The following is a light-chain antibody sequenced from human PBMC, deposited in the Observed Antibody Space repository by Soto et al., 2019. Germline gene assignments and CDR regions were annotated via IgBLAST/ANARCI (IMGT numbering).Light chain of an antibody. CDR3: SSYTSSSTVV. J-gene: IGLJ2*01. V-gene: IGLV2-14*01. CDR2: DVS. CDR1: SSDVGGYNY. Sequence: QSALTQPASVSGSPGQSITISCTGTSSDVGGYNYVSWYQQHPGKAPKLMIYDVSNRPTGVSHRFTASKSGNTPSLNISGLQAEDETDYYGSSYTSSSTVVFGGGTKQTVL.